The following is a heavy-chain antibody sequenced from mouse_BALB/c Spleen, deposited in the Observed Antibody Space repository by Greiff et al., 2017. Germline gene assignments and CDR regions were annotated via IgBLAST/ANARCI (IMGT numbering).Heavy chain of an antibody. CDR3: ARSGSYGYAMDY. CDR1: GFTFSSFG. J-gene: IGHJ4*01. V-gene: IGHV5-17*02. Sequence: EVKLVESGGGLVQPGGSRKLSCAASGFTFSSFGMHWVRQAPAKGLEWVAYISSGSSTIYYADTVKGRFTISRDNPKNTLFLQMTSLRSEDTAMYYCARSGSYGYAMDYWGQGTSVTVSS. CDR2: ISSGSSTI. D-gene: IGHD1-1*01.